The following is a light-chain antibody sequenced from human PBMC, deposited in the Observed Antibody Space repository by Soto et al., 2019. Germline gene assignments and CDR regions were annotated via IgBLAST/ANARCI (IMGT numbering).Light chain of an antibody. V-gene: IGKV1-39*01. Sequence: DIQMTQSPSSVSASVGDRVTITCRASQAIDSWLAWYQQKPGKAPKLLIYAASSLESEVPSRFSGSGSGTDFTLTISSLQPEDFATYYCQQSSSTLITFGQGTRLEI. CDR3: QQSSSTLIT. J-gene: IGKJ5*01. CDR1: QAIDSW. CDR2: AAS.